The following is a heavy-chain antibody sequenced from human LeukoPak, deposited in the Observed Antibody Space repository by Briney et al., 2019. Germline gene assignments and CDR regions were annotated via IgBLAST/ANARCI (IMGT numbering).Heavy chain of an antibody. D-gene: IGHD6-13*01. CDR1: GFTFSDYY. J-gene: IGHJ6*02. CDR3: ARDFHSSSWYVPSYYYYYYGMDV. CDR2: ISSSGSTI. Sequence: GGSLRLSCAASGFTFSDYYMSWIRQAPGKGLEWVSYISSSGSTIYYADSVKGRFTISRDNAKNSLYLQMNSLRAEDTAVYYCARDFHSSSWYVPSYYYYYYGMDVWGQGTTVTVSS. V-gene: IGHV3-11*01.